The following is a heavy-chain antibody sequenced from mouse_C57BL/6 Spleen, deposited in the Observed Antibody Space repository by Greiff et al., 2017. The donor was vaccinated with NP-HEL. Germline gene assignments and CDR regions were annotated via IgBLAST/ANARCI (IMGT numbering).Heavy chain of an antibody. Sequence: QVQLKESGPELVKPGASVKISCKASGYAFSSSWMNWVKQRPGKGLEWIGRIYPGDGDTNYNGKFKGKATLTADKSSSTAYMQLSSLTSEDSAVYFGARYHSNQGDDYFDYWGQGTTLTVSS. D-gene: IGHD2-5*01. CDR2: IYPGDGDT. CDR1: GYAFSSSW. CDR3: ARYHSNQGDDYFDY. J-gene: IGHJ2*01. V-gene: IGHV1-82*01.